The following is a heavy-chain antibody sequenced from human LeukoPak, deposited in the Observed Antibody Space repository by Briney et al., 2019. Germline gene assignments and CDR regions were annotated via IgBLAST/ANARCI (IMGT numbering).Heavy chain of an antibody. CDR3: AREAREFYYYYYYGMDV. D-gene: IGHD3-10*01. J-gene: IGHJ6*02. Sequence: GGSLRLSCAASGFTFSSYWMHWVRQAPGKGLVWVSRINSDGSSTSYADSVKGRFTISRDSAKNTLYLQMNSLRAEDTAVYYCAREAREFYYYYYYGMDVWGQGTTVAVSS. CDR1: GFTFSSYW. CDR2: INSDGSST. V-gene: IGHV3-74*01.